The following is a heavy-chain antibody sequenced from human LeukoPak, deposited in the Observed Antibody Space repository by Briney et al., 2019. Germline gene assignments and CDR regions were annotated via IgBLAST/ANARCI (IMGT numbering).Heavy chain of an antibody. J-gene: IGHJ4*02. CDR3: ARSVSGESSGEFDY. CDR1: GDSVSSNSAA. V-gene: IGHV6-1*01. Sequence: SQTPSLTCAISGDSVSSNSAAWNWIRQSPSRGLEWLGRTYYRSKWYNDYAVSVKSRITINPDTSKNQFSLQLSSVTAADTAVYYCARSVSGESSGEFDYWGQGTLVTVSS. D-gene: IGHD1-26*01. CDR2: TYYRSKWYN.